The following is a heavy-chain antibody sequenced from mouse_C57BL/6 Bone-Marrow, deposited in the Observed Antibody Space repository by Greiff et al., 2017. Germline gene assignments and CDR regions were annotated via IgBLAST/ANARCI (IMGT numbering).Heavy chain of an antibody. Sequence: QVQLQQSGAELVKPGASVKLSCKASGYTFTSYWMHWVNQRPGQGLEWIGYINPSSGYTKYNQKFKNKATVTADKSSSTAYMQLSSLTYEDSAVYCVEKRGIITTVPIDYWGQGTTLTVSS. CDR2: INPSSGYT. CDR3: EKRGIITTVPIDY. J-gene: IGHJ2*01. D-gene: IGHD1-1*01. V-gene: IGHV1-7*01. CDR1: GYTFTSYW.